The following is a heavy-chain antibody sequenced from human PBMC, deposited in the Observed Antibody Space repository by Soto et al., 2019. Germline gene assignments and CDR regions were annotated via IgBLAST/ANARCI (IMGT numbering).Heavy chain of an antibody. D-gene: IGHD3-22*01. CDR1: GYTFTRYY. V-gene: IGHV1-46*01. CDR2: INPSDDAT. J-gene: IGHJ4*02. Sequence: ASVKVSCKASGYTFTRYYMHWVRQAPGQGLEWMGIINPSDDATSYAEKFQGRLTMTKDTSTSTVYMEMSSLRSEDTAVYYCARDLTRAGDYYDRSGYYLDYWGPGTLVTVSS. CDR3: ARDLTRAGDYYDRSGYYLDY.